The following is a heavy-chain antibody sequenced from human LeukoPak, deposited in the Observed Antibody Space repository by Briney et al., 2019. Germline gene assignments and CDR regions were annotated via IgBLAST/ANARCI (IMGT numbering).Heavy chain of an antibody. Sequence: ASVTVSCKFSGYTLTELSMHWVRQAPGKGLEWMGGFDPEDGETIYAQKFQGRVTMTEDTSTDTAYMELSSLRSEDTAVYYCARGSGAATNEALDYWGQGTLVTVSS. CDR1: GYTLTELS. V-gene: IGHV1-24*01. J-gene: IGHJ4*02. CDR2: FDPEDGET. CDR3: ARGSGAATNEALDY. D-gene: IGHD1-26*01.